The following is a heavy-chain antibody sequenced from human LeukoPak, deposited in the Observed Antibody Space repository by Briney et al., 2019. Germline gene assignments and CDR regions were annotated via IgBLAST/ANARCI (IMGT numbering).Heavy chain of an antibody. V-gene: IGHV1-69*13. Sequence: SVKVSCKASGGTFSSYAISWVRQAPGQGLEWMGGIIPIFGTANYAQKFQGRVTITADESTSTAYMELSSPRSEDTAVYYCARDGTYYYGSGSYLKPHYYYYGMDVWGQGTTVTVSS. D-gene: IGHD3-10*01. CDR3: ARDGTYYYGSGSYLKPHYYYYGMDV. CDR1: GGTFSSYA. CDR2: IIPIFGTA. J-gene: IGHJ6*02.